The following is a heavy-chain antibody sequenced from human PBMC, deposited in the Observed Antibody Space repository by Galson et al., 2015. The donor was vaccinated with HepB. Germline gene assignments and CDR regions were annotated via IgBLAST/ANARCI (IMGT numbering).Heavy chain of an antibody. CDR3: ARVRVGSSSWYYYYYGMDV. J-gene: IGHJ6*02. D-gene: IGHD6-13*01. CDR1: GYTFTSYA. V-gene: IGHV7-4-1*02. Sequence: SVKVSCKASGYTFTSYAMNWVRQAPGQGLEWMGWINTNTGNPTYAQGFTGRFVFSLDTSVSTAYLQISSLKAEDTAVYYCARVRVGSSSWYYYYYGMDVWGQGTTVTVSS. CDR2: INTNTGNP.